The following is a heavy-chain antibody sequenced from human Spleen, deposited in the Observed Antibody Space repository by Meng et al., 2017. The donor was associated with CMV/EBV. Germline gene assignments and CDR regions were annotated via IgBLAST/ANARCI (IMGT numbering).Heavy chain of an antibody. Sequence: SQTLSHTRGVSGGSFSGYFWTWIRQTTGKGLKCIGESNNRGRDNYNPAADSRISISVDTAKNPFSLRMSSVTAADPAVYYCARRGPSYTSSSSSSGHIDSWGQGTLVTVSS. D-gene: IGHD6-6*01. CDR1: GGSFSGYF. CDR2: SNNRGRD. CDR3: ARRGPSYTSSSSSSGHIDS. J-gene: IGHJ4*02. V-gene: IGHV4-34*01.